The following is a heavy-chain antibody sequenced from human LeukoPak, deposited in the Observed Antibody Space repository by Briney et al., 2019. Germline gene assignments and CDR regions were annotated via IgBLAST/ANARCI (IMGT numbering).Heavy chain of an antibody. V-gene: IGHV4-34*01. CDR1: GGSFSGYD. D-gene: IGHD3-9*01. J-gene: IGHJ5*02. CDR3: GSLLLTGSNWFDP. CDR2: INHSGST. Sequence: SETLSLTCAFYGGSFSGYDWSWIRQPPGKGREWIGEINHSGSTNYNPSLKSRVTISVDTSKNQLSLKLSSVTAPDTAVYYCGSLLLTGSNWFDPWGQGTLVTVSS.